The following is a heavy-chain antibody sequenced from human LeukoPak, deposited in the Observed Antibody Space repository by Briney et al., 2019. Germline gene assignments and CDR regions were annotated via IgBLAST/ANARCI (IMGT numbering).Heavy chain of an antibody. CDR2: AYYSGSI. Sequence: SETLSLTCSVSGDSITSGAYYWAWLRQPPGKGLEWIGSAYYSGSIKHNPSLKGRVSVARDMSKNHFSLNLHSATATDTAVYSCARRDYAAWFDPWGQGTLVTVSS. V-gene: IGHV4-39*02. J-gene: IGHJ5*02. CDR3: ARRDYAAWFDP. D-gene: IGHD4/OR15-4a*01. CDR1: GDSITSGAYY.